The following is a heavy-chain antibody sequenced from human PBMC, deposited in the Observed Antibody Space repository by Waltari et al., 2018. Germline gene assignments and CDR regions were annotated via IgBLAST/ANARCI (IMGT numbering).Heavy chain of an antibody. CDR3: ARETVAGTGWFDP. D-gene: IGHD6-19*01. J-gene: IGHJ5*02. V-gene: IGHV3-21*05. CDR2: ITSGSSYT. CDR1: GFTFSHYS. Sequence: EVQLVESGGGLVQPGGSLRLSCAASGFTFSHYSFNWVRQAPGKGREGVAGITSGSSYTYYADSVKGRFTISRDNAKNALFLHMNSLRAEDTAVYYCARETVAGTGWFDPWGQGTLVTVSS.